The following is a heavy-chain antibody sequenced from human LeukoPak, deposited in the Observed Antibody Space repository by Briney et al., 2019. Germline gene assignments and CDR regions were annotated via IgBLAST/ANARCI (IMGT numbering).Heavy chain of an antibody. V-gene: IGHV3-23*01. J-gene: IGHJ4*02. CDR1: GFTFSSYA. CDR2: ISGSGGST. D-gene: IGHD6-19*01. Sequence: PGGSLRLSCAASGFTFSSYALSWVRQAPGKGLEWVSAISGSGGSTYYADSVKGRFTISRDNSKNTLYLQMNSLRAEDTAVYYCAKSPSYSSGWYDYWGQGTLVTVSS. CDR3: AKSPSYSSGWYDY.